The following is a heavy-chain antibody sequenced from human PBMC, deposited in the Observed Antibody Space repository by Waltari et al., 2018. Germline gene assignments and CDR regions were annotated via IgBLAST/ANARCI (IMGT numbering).Heavy chain of an antibody. D-gene: IGHD4-17*01. CDR3: ARRNGDSSNYGMDV. CDR2: IGSKINSDAT. CDR1: GFTFSASA. J-gene: IGHJ6*02. Sequence: EVQLVESGGGLVQPGGSLKLSCAASGFTFSASAMHWVRQASGKGREWVGRIGSKINSDATAYGASVNGRFTISRDDSKNTAYLQMNSLRTEDTAVYYCARRNGDSSNYGMDVWGQGTTVTVSS. V-gene: IGHV3-73*01.